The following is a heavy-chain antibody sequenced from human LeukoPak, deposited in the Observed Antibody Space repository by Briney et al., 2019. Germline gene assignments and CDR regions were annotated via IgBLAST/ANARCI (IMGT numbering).Heavy chain of an antibody. V-gene: IGHV1-24*01. Sequence: ASVKVSCKVSGYTLTELSMHWVRQAPGKGLEWMGGFDPEDGETIYAQKFQGRVTMTEDTSTDTAYMELSSLRSEDTAVYYCAPRPYCSSTSCYTPLNAFDIWGQGTMATVSS. CDR3: APRPYCSSTSCYTPLNAFDI. D-gene: IGHD2-2*02. J-gene: IGHJ3*02. CDR1: GYTLTELS. CDR2: FDPEDGET.